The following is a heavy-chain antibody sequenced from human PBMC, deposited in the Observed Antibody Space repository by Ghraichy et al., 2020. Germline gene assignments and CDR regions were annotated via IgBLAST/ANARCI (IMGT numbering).Heavy chain of an antibody. D-gene: IGHD2-2*01. V-gene: IGHV4-34*01. Sequence: SETLSLTCAVYGGSFSGYYWSWIRQPPGKGLEWIGEINHSGSTNYNPSLKSRVTISVDTSKNQFSLKLSSVTAADTAVYYCAREGHRCSSTSCYWGYFDYWGQGTLVTVSS. CDR1: GGSFSGYY. CDR3: AREGHRCSSTSCYWGYFDY. CDR2: INHSGST. J-gene: IGHJ4*02.